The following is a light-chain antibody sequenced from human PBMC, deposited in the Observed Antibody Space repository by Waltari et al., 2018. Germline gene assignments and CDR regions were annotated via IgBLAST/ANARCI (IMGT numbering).Light chain of an antibody. CDR1: QSVRIY. CDR2: HAS. V-gene: IGKV3-20*01. J-gene: IGKJ1*01. Sequence: EIVLTQSPGTVSLSPGDRATLSCRASQSVRIYLAWYQQKPGQAPRLLIYHASTRAPGIPYRFSASGAGTDFSLTISRLEPEDFAMYYCQQYVESPATFGQGTKVEIK. CDR3: QQYVESPAT.